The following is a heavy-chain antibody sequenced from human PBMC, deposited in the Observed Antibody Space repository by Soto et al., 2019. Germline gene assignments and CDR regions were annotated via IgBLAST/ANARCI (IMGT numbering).Heavy chain of an antibody. J-gene: IGHJ5*02. CDR1: GYTFTSYW. D-gene: IGHD2-15*01. CDR3: SRRKDMGNLVWLDT. CDR2: IDPSDSYS. Sequence: LGESLKISCQGSGYTFTSYWITWVRQMPGKGLEWMGRIDPSDSYSRYSPSFEGHVTFSVDRSTTTAYLQWSSLKASDTAMYYCSRRKDMGNLVWLDTWGQGTLVTVSS. V-gene: IGHV5-10-1*01.